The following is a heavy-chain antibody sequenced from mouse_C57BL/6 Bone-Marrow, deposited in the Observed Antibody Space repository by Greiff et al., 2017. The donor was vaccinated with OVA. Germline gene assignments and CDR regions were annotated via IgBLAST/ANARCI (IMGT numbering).Heavy chain of an antibody. CDR3: AIYYDYHGYFDY. CDR2: ISYSGST. V-gene: IGHV3-8*01. D-gene: IGHD2-4*01. Sequence: EVNVVESGPGLAKPSQTLSLTCSVTGYSITSDYWNWIRKFPGNKLEYMGYISYSGSTYYNPSIKSRISITRDTSKNQYYLQLNSVTTEYTATYYCAIYYDYHGYFDYWGQGTTLTVSS. J-gene: IGHJ2*01. CDR1: GYSITSDY.